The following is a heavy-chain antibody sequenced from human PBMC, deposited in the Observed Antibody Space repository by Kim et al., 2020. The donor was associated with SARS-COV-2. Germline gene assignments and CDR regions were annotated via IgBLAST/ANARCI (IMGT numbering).Heavy chain of an antibody. CDR1: GGTFSSYA. Sequence: SVKVSCKASGGTFSSYAISWVRQAPGQGLEWMGGIIPIFGTANYAQKFQGRVTITADESTSTAYMELSSLRSEDTAVYYCARDVRNLTFSSWRETFFDYWGQGTLVTVST. CDR3: ARDVRNLTFSSWRETFFDY. CDR2: IIPIFGTA. V-gene: IGHV1-69*13. J-gene: IGHJ4*02. D-gene: IGHD6-13*01.